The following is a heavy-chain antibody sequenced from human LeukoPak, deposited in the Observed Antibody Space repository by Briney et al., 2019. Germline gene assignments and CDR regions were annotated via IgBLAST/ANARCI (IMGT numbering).Heavy chain of an antibody. D-gene: IGHD2-15*01. Sequence: GGSLRLSCAASGFTFSSYAMHWVRQAPGKGLEWVAVISYDGSNKYYADSVKGRFTISRDNSKNTLYLQMNSLRAEDTAVYYCARDFLVFASGTCRGGSCPQTKYGMDVWGQGTTATVSS. V-gene: IGHV3-30*04. CDR2: ISYDGSNK. CDR1: GFTFSSYA. CDR3: ARDFLVFASGTCRGGSCPQTKYGMDV. J-gene: IGHJ6*02.